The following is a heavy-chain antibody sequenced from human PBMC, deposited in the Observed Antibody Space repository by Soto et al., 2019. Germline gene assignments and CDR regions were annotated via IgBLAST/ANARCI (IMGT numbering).Heavy chain of an antibody. CDR2: IWYDGSNK. CDR3: AREGDYSNNFFDY. D-gene: IGHD4-4*01. V-gene: IGHV3-33*01. J-gene: IGHJ4*02. Sequence: GGSLRLSCAASGFTFSSYGMHWVRQAPGKGLEWVAVIWYDGSNKYYADSVKGRFTISRDKSKNTLYLQMNSLRAEDTAVYYCAREGDYSNNFFDYWGQGTLVTVSS. CDR1: GFTFSSYG.